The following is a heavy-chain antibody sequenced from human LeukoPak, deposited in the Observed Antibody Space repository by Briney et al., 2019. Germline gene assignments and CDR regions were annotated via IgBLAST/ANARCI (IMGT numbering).Heavy chain of an antibody. Sequence: PSETLSLTCTVSGGSISSSSYYWGWIRQPPGKGLEWIGSIYYSGSTYYNPSLKSRVTISVDTSKNQFSLKLSSVTAADTAVYYCARDNTIAAAGRYYYYYMGVWGKGTTVTVSS. V-gene: IGHV4-39*07. CDR1: GGSISSSSYY. J-gene: IGHJ6*03. D-gene: IGHD6-13*01. CDR2: IYYSGST. CDR3: ARDNTIAAAGRYYYYYMGV.